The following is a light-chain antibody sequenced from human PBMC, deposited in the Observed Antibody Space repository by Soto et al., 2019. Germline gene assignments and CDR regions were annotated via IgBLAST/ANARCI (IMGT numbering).Light chain of an antibody. CDR2: AAS. CDR3: QQLNSYPLT. J-gene: IGKJ4*01. CDR1: QGISSY. Sequence: DIQLTQSPSFLSASVGDRVTITCRASQGISSYLAWYQQKPGKAPKLLIYAASTLQSGVPSRFRGSGSRTEFTLTISNLQPEDFATYYCQQLNSYPLTFGGGTKVEIK. V-gene: IGKV1-9*01.